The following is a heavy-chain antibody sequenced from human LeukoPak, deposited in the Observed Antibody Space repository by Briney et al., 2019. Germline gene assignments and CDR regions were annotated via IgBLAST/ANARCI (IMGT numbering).Heavy chain of an antibody. CDR3: AKADSSGYEGD. Sequence: GGSLRLSCAASGFTFNSYGMHWVRQAPGKGLEWVAVISGDETKKYYTDSVKGRFTISRDNSKNTLYLQMNSLRSEDTAVYYCAKADSSGYEGDWGQGTLVTVSS. CDR1: GFTFNSYG. J-gene: IGHJ4*02. CDR2: ISGDETKK. V-gene: IGHV3-30*18. D-gene: IGHD5-12*01.